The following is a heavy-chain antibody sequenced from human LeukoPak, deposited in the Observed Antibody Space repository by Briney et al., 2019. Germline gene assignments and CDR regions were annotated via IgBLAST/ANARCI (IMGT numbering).Heavy chain of an antibody. CDR1: GDSISSYY. J-gene: IGHJ5*02. CDR2: IHTSGST. Sequence: SETLSLTCSVSGDSISSYYWSWIRQPPGKGLEWIGYIHTSGSTNYNPSLKSRVTISVDTSKNQFSLKLSSVTAADTAVYYCARRRMLGVSGGCCWFDPWGQGTLVTVSS. CDR3: ARRRMLGVSGGCCWFDP. D-gene: IGHD3-16*01. V-gene: IGHV4-4*09.